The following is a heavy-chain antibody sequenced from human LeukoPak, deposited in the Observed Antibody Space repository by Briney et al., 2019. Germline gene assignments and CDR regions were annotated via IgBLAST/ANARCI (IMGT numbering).Heavy chain of an antibody. D-gene: IGHD6-19*01. CDR2: ISAYNGNT. V-gene: IGHV1-18*01. J-gene: IGHJ4*02. Sequence: GASVKVSCKASGCTFTSYGISWVRQAPGQGLEWMGWISAYNGNTNYAQKLQGRVTMTTDTSTSTAYMELRSLRSDDTAVYYCARAGYSSGWYLSDYWGQGTLVTVSS. CDR3: ARAGYSSGWYLSDY. CDR1: GCTFTSYG.